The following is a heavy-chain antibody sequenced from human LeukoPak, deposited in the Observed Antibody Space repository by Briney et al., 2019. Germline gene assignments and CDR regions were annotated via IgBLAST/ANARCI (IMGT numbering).Heavy chain of an antibody. D-gene: IGHD3-16*01. CDR3: ARSRYDYIWGIDY. J-gene: IGHJ4*02. CDR2: ISSSSSYI. CDR1: GFTFSSYS. Sequence: GGSLRLSCAASGFTFSSYSMNWVRQAPGKGLEWVSSISSSSSYIYYADSVKGRFTISRDNAKNLLYLQMNSLRDEDTAVFYCARSRYDYIWGIDYWGQGTLVTISS. V-gene: IGHV3-21*01.